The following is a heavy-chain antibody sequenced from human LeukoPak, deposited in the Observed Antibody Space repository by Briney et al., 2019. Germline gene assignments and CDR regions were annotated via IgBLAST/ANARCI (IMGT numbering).Heavy chain of an antibody. CDR3: ARDRGARGRGLA. CDR1: GFTFRIYS. J-gene: IGHJ5*02. V-gene: IGHV3-21*01. Sequence: SGGALRLSCAASGFTFRIYSMNWVRQAPGTGLEWVSSIGPSGGDIYYADSVKGRFTISRDNDKNSLYLQMNSLRAEDTAVYYCARDRGARGRGLAWGQGTQVTVSS. D-gene: IGHD3-10*01. CDR2: IGPSGGDI.